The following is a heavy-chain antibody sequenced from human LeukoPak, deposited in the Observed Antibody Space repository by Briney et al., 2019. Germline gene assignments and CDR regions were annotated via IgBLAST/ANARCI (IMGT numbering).Heavy chain of an antibody. V-gene: IGHV1-2*02. CDR1: GYTFTGYY. D-gene: IGHD3-3*01. CDR3: ARGPSIFGPNDY. CDR2: INPNSGGT. Sequence: ASVKVSCKASGYTFTGYYMHWVQQAPGQGLEWMGWINPNSGGTNYAQKFQGRVTMTRDTSISTAYMELSRLRSDDTAVYYCARGPSIFGPNDYWGQGTLVTVSS. J-gene: IGHJ4*02.